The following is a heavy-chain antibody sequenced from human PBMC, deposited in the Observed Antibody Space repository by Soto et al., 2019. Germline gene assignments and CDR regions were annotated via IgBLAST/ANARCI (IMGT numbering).Heavy chain of an antibody. CDR2: VSHDGRNT. V-gene: IGHV3-30*03. D-gene: IGHD3-10*01. CDR3: ARDPYYYGSGSYYYYGMDV. CDR1: GFTFSDYA. Sequence: GGSLRLSCAASGFTFSDYAMHWVRQAPGKGLEWVAVVSHDGRNTHYADSVKGRFTISRDSSKNTVSLEMTSLRAEDTAVYYCARDPYYYGSGSYYYYGMDVWGQGTTVTVSS. J-gene: IGHJ6*02.